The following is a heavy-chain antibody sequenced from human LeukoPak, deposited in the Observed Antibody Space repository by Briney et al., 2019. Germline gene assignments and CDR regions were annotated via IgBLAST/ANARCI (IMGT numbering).Heavy chain of an antibody. Sequence: PGGSLRLSCAASGFTFSSHWMSWVRQAPGKGLEWVANIKEDGTDKYYVDSVKGRFTISRDDAKTSLCLQMNSLRAEDTAVYYCAREIFMDVWGQGTTVTVSS. CDR1: GFTFSSHW. CDR2: IKEDGTDK. CDR3: AREIFMDV. V-gene: IGHV3-7*05. D-gene: IGHD3-3*01. J-gene: IGHJ6*02.